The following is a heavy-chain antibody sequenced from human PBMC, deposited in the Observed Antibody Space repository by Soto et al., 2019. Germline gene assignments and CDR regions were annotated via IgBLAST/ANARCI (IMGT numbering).Heavy chain of an antibody. CDR1: GDSISRSSYY. J-gene: IGHJ3*02. CDR2: IYYSGSS. V-gene: IGHV4-39*01. D-gene: IGHD1-1*01. Sequence: QLQLQESGPGLVKPSETLSLTCTVSGDSISRSSYYWGWIRQPPGMGLEWIGSIYYSGSSYYSPSLKSQVTISVDTSKNQISLKLTSVTAADTAVYYCARHTNWNAAFDAFEIWGQGTMVTVSA. CDR3: ARHTNWNAAFDAFEI.